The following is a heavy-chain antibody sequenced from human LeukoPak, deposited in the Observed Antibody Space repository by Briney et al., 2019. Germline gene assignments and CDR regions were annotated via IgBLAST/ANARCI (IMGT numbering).Heavy chain of an antibody. J-gene: IGHJ4*02. CDR3: AKEVRRAYYGSGRRLDY. CDR1: GGTFSSYG. V-gene: IGHV3-30*18. D-gene: IGHD3-10*01. Sequence: SCRASGGTFSSYGMHWVRQAPGKGLEWVAVISYDGSNKYYADSVKGRFTISRDNSKNTLYLQMNSLRAEDTAVYYCAKEVRRAYYGSGRRLDYWGQGTLVTVSS. CDR2: ISYDGSNK.